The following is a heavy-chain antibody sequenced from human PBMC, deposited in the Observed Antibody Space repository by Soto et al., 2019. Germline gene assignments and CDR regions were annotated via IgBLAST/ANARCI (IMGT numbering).Heavy chain of an antibody. D-gene: IGHD2-21*02. CDR1: GFTFSSYA. V-gene: IGHV3-23*01. CDR2: ISGSGGST. Sequence: PGGSLRLSCAASGFTFSSYAMSWVRQAPGKGLEWVSAISGSGGSTYYADSVKGRFTISRDNSKNTLYLQMNSLRAEDTAVYYCATRPGCGGDCYSIHYYCDYWGKGTMATVSS. J-gene: IGHJ4*02. CDR3: ATRPGCGGDCYSIHYYCDY.